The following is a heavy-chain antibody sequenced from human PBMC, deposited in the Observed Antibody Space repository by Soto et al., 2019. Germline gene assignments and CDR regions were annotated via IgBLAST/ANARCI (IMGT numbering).Heavy chain of an antibody. J-gene: IGHJ6*02. CDR2: INPSGGST. V-gene: IGHV1-46*01. CDR1: GYTFTSYY. CDR3: ARDRGVLRFLEWLLYGMDV. D-gene: IGHD3-3*01. Sequence: QVQLVQSGAEVKKPGASVKVSCKASGYTFTSYYMHWVRQAPGQGLEWMGIINPSGGSTSYAQKFQGRVTMTRDTSTSTVYMELSSLRSEATAVYYCARDRGVLRFLEWLLYGMDVWGQGTTVTVSS.